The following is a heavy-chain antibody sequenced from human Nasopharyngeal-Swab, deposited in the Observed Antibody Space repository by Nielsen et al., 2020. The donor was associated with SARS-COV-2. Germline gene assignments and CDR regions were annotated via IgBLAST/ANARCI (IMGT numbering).Heavy chain of an antibody. CDR3: AREGTTYYYDSSGYYSEYYFDY. CDR2: IYSGGST. D-gene: IGHD3-22*01. Sequence: VRQAPGKGLERVSVIYSGGSTYYADSVKGRFTISRDNSKNTLYLQMNSLRAEDTAVYYCAREGTTYYYDSSGYYSEYYFDYWGQGTLVTVSS. J-gene: IGHJ4*02. V-gene: IGHV3-53*01.